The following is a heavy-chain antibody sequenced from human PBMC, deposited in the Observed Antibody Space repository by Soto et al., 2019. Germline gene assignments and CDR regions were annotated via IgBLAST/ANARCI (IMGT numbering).Heavy chain of an antibody. CDR1: GFTFSSYA. J-gene: IGHJ4*02. V-gene: IGHV3-23*01. Sequence: GGSLRLSCAASGFTFSSYAMSWVRQAPGKGLEWVSAISGSGGSTYYADSVKGRFTISRDNSKNTLYLQMNSLRAEDTAVYYCAKLGRIYDYIWGSYFPYWGQGTLVTVSS. CDR2: ISGSGGST. D-gene: IGHD3-16*01. CDR3: AKLGRIYDYIWGSYFPY.